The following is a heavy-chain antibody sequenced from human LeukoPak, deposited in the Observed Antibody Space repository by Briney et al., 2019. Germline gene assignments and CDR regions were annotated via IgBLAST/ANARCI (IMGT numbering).Heavy chain of an antibody. CDR3: ARGTGRWGDYAFLYYYYYYMDV. Sequence: ASVKVSCKASGYTFTGYYMHWVRQAPGQGLEWMGWINPNSGGTNYAQKFQGRVTMTRDTSISTAYMELSRLRSDDTAVYYCARGTGRWGDYAFLYYYYYYMDVWGKGTTVTVSS. D-gene: IGHD4-17*01. CDR2: INPNSGGT. CDR1: GYTFTGYY. J-gene: IGHJ6*03. V-gene: IGHV1-2*02.